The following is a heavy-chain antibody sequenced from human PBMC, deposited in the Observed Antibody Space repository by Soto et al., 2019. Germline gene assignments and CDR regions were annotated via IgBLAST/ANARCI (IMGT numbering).Heavy chain of an antibody. D-gene: IGHD2-15*01. CDR1: GYSVTSSDYY. CDR3: APLSVSLSGPYGIHV. J-gene: IGHJ6*02. CDR2: MFYSGLT. Sequence: SATLSRSCMVSGYSVTSSDYYWAWIRQPPGKGLEWIGSMFYSGLTYYNPSLKSRVTLSVDTSKNQFSVRLNSVTAADTAVYYCAPLSVSLSGPYGIHVWGQGTTVTVSS. V-gene: IGHV4-39*01.